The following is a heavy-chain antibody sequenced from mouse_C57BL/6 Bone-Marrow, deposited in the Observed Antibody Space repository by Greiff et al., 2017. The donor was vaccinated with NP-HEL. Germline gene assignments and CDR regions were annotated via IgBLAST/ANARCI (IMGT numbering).Heavy chain of an antibody. V-gene: IGHV1-4*01. Sequence: QVQLQQSGAELARPGASVKMSCKASGYTFTSYTMHWVKQRPGQGLEWIGYINPSSGYTKYNQKFKDKATLTADKSSSTAYMQLSSLTSEDAAVYYCARGGWERIDYWGQGTTLTVSS. CDR3: ARGGWERIDY. CDR2: INPSSGYT. CDR1: GYTFTSYT. J-gene: IGHJ2*01. D-gene: IGHD1-1*02.